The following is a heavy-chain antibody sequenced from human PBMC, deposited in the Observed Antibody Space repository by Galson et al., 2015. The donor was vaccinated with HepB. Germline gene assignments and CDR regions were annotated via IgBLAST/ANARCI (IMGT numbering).Heavy chain of an antibody. CDR1: GYTFTSFA. Sequence: SVKVSCKASGYTFTSFAVHWVRQAPGQRLEWMGLINAGNGYTRYSQNFQDRVTITRDTSATTAYMELSDLRSEDTAVYYCARGRIVMVAGGSWFDPWGQGTLVTVSS. J-gene: IGHJ5*02. CDR3: ARGRIVMVAGGSWFDP. V-gene: IGHV1-3*01. D-gene: IGHD2-21*02. CDR2: INAGNGYT.